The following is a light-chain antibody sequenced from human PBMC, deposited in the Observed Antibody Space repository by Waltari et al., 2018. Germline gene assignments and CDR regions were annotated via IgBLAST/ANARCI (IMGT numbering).Light chain of an antibody. CDR3: ASWDDSLNGGV. J-gene: IGLJ2*01. Sequence: QSVLTQPPSTSGTPGQRVTISCSGSNSNTASYPFNWYQQLPGTAPKLLIYSNNQRPAGVPDRFSGSKSGTSASLAISGLQSEDEADYYCASWDDSLNGGVFGGGTKLTVL. CDR2: SNN. CDR1: NSNTASYP. V-gene: IGLV1-44*01.